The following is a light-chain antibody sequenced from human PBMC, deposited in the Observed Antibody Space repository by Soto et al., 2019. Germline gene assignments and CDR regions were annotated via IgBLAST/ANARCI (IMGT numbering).Light chain of an antibody. CDR1: SSDVGASNY. CDR3: NSYTTSSARV. J-gene: IGLJ1*01. V-gene: IGLV2-14*01. Sequence: QSVLTQPASMSGSPGQSITISCTGTSSDVGASNYVSWYQQHPGKVPKLIIYEVSNRPSGVSDRFSGSKSGNTASLTISGLQAEDEGDYYCNSYTTSSARVFGTGTKLTVL. CDR2: EVS.